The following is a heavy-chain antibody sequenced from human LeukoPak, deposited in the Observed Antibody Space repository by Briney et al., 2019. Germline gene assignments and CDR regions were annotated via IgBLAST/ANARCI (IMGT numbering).Heavy chain of an antibody. D-gene: IGHD1-26*01. CDR3: ARHLPRSAMDV. CDR2: ISSDGIST. V-gene: IGHV3-74*01. J-gene: IGHJ6*02. CDR1: GFTFSSYW. Sequence: GGSLRLSCAASGFTFSSYWMHWVRQAPGKGLVWASRISSDGISTSYADSVKGRFTISRDNAKSTLYLQMNSLRAEDTAVYYCARHLPRSAMDVWGQGTTVTFS.